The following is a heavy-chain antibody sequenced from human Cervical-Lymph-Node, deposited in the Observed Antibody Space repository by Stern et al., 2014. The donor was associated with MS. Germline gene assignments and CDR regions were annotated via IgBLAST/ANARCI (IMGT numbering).Heavy chain of an antibody. D-gene: IGHD1-1*01. V-gene: IGHV1-69*06. CDR3: ARYENWNYYYYYGMDV. Sequence: QVQLVQSGAEVKKPGSSVKVSCKASGGTFSSYAISWVRQDPGQGLEWMGGIIPICGTANYAQKFQGRVTIPADKSTSTAYMELSSLRSEDTAVYYCARYENWNYYYYYGMDVWGQGTTVTVSS. CDR1: GGTFSSYA. J-gene: IGHJ6*02. CDR2: IIPICGTA.